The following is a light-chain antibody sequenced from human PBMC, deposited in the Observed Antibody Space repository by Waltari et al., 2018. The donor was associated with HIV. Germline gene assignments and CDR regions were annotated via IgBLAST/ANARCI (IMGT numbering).Light chain of an antibody. CDR3: CAYAGSTTYVI. CDR2: EVS. Sequence: QSALTQPASVSGPPGQSVTISCTGTSSDVGGYNLVPWYQHHPGKAPKLMFYEVSKRPSGVSNRCSGSKSGNTASLTISGLQAEDEADYYCCAYAGSTTYVIFGGGTKLTVL. CDR1: SSDVGGYNL. V-gene: IGLV2-23*02. J-gene: IGLJ2*01.